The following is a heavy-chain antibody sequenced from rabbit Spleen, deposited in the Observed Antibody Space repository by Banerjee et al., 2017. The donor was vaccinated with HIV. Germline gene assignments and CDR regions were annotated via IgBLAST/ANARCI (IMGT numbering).Heavy chain of an antibody. Sequence: QEQLEESGGGLVQPEGSLTLTCTASGFSFSNDGYVCWVRQAPGKGLEWIGCIRTSSVGGTYYASWAKGRFTISRTSSTTVTLQMTSLTVADTATYFCARDTGSSFSSYGMDLWGPGTLVTVS. V-gene: IGHV1S45*01. CDR3: ARDTGSSFSSYGMDL. CDR2: IRTSSVGGT. CDR1: GFSFSNDGY. D-gene: IGHD8-1*01. J-gene: IGHJ6*01.